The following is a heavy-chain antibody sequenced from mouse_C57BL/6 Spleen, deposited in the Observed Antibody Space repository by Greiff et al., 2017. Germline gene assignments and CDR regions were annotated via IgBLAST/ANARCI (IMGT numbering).Heavy chain of an antibody. CDR2: LDPSDSYT. CDR3: ARGAYDYGFAY. J-gene: IGHJ3*01. V-gene: IGHV1-69*01. D-gene: IGHD2-4*01. Sequence: QVQLQQSGAELVMPGASVKLSCKASGYTFTSYWMHWVKQRPGQGLEWIGELDPSDSYTNYNQKFKGKSTLTVEKSSSTAYMQLSSLTSEDSAVDYCARGAYDYGFAYWGQGTLVTVSA. CDR1: GYTFTSYW.